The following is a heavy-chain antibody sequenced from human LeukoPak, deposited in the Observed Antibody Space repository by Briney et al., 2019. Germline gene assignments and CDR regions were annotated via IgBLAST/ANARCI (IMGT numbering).Heavy chain of an antibody. J-gene: IGHJ4*02. CDR2: INPKSGDT. D-gene: IGHD3-22*01. CDR3: ARGSPADRTGFYYFEY. V-gene: IGHV1-2*04. CDR1: GYTFTGYY. Sequence: ASVKVSCKASGYTFTGYYMHWVRQAPGQGLEWMGWINPKSGDTKCAQKFQAWVTMTRDTSISTAYMEMTRLTPDDTAVYYCARGSPADRTGFYYFEYWGQGTLVTVSS.